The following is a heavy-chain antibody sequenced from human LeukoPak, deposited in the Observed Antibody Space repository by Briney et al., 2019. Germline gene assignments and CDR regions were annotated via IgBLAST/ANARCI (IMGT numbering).Heavy chain of an antibody. CDR3: ARGRNIEMTTMSGGSDY. CDR2: LNPNSGET. CDR1: GYTFTDYY. J-gene: IGHJ4*02. D-gene: IGHD5-24*01. V-gene: IGHV1-2*02. Sequence: ASVKVSCKASGYTFTDYYMHWVRQAPGQGLEWMGWLNPNSGETNYAQKFQGRVSMTRDTSISTAYMDLSDLRSDDTAVYYCARGRNIEMTTMSGGSDYWGQGTLDTVSS.